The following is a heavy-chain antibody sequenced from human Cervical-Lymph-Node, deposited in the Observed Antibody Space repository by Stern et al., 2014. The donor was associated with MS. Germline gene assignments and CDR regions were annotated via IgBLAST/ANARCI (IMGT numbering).Heavy chain of an antibody. CDR1: GYTFTSDD. CDR2: MNPDSGDT. V-gene: IGHV1-8*03. Sequence: VQLEESGAEVKKPGASVKVSCKTSGYTFTSDDINWVRQASGQGLEWMGWMNPDSGDTGYAQKFQGRLTITRDTSISTAYMELTTLRSEDTAVYYCTKAWDYWGQGTLVIVSS. CDR3: TKAWDY. J-gene: IGHJ4*02.